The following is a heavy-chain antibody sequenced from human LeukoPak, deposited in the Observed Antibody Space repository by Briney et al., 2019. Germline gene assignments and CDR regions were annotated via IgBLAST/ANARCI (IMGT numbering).Heavy chain of an antibody. Sequence: GESLKISCKGSGYSFTSYWIGWVRQMPGKGLVWMGIIYPGDSDTRYSPSFQGQVTISADKSISTAYLQWSSLKTSDTAMYYCVRDGYNRFNYYFDYWGQGTQVTVSS. J-gene: IGHJ4*02. CDR1: GYSFTSYW. V-gene: IGHV5-51*01. CDR3: VRDGYNRFNYYFDY. D-gene: IGHD5-24*01. CDR2: IYPGDSDT.